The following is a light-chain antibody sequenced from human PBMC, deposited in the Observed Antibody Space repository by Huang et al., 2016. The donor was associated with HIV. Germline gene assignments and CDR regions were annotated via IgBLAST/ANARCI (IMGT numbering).Light chain of an antibody. CDR2: GAS. Sequence: EVVLTQSPGTLSLSPVEGATLSCRASQAVSSDYFAGYQHQPGQAPRLLMYGASSRAAGIPDRFSGSGSGTDFTLTISRVEPEDFAVYYCQQYGNSASYTFGQGTKLEIK. CDR1: QAVSSDY. J-gene: IGKJ2*01. V-gene: IGKV3-20*01. CDR3: QQYGNSASYT.